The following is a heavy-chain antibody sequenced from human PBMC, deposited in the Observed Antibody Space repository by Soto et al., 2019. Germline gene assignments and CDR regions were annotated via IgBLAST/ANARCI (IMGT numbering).Heavy chain of an antibody. J-gene: IGHJ6*02. Sequence: PSQTLSLTCAISGDSVSSNSAAWNWIRQSPSRGLEWLGRTYYRSKWYNDYAVSVESRITINPDPSKDQFSLQLKSVTPEDTAIYYCASGLNNYASGSPPYGMDVWGQGTTVTVSS. CDR1: GDSVSSNSAA. D-gene: IGHD3-10*01. CDR3: ASGLNNYASGSPPYGMDV. CDR2: TYYRSKWYN. V-gene: IGHV6-1*01.